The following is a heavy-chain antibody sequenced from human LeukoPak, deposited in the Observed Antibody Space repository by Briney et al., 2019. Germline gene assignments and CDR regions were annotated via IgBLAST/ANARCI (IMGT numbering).Heavy chain of an antibody. V-gene: IGHV3-7*01. CDR1: GFTFSSNV. CDR2: IKQDGSEK. D-gene: IGHD3-3*01. Sequence: GGSLRLSCAASGFTFSSNVMIWVRQAPGKGLEWVANIKQDGSEKYYVDSVKGRFTISRDNAKNSLYLQMNSLRAEDTAVYYCARGKTYYDFWSGHLTFDYWGQGTLVTVSS. CDR3: ARGKTYYDFWSGHLTFDY. J-gene: IGHJ4*02.